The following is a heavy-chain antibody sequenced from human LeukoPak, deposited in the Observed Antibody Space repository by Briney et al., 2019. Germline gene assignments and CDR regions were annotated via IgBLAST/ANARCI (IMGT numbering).Heavy chain of an antibody. V-gene: IGHV3-23*01. CDR1: VFTFSSHA. CDR2: ISGSSGGT. CDR3: ARRRLQIDY. D-gene: IGHD4-11*01. J-gene: IGHJ4*02. Sequence: PGGSLRLSCAASVFTFSSHAMRWVRQAPGKGLEWVSGISGSSGGTYYAESVKGRFIISRDSSQNTLYLQMHSLKVEDTAIYYCARRRLQIDYWGQGTLVTVSS.